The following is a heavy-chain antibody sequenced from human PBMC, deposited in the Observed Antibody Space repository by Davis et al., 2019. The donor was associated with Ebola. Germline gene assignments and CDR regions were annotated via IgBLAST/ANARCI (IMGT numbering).Heavy chain of an antibody. Sequence: GGSLRLSCAASGFTFSDYYMSWVRQAPGKGLEWVSSISSSSSYIYYADSVKGRFTISRDNAKNSLYLQMNSLRAEDTAVYYCARGTTMVQGVIDYWGQGTLVTVSS. CDR3: ARGTTMVQGVIDY. V-gene: IGHV3-21*01. CDR2: ISSSSSYI. J-gene: IGHJ4*02. D-gene: IGHD3-10*01. CDR1: GFTFSDYY.